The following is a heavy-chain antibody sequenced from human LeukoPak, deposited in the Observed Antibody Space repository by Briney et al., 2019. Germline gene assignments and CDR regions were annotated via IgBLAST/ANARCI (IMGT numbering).Heavy chain of an antibody. D-gene: IGHD3-9*01. CDR1: GGTFSRNG. CDR2: MIPILGTK. V-gene: IGHV1-69*01. CDR3: AEAGTVDWLGNWFDT. J-gene: IGHJ5*02. Sequence: ASVNVSRKASGGTFSRNGINWLRQGPGQGLEWMGGMIPILGTKKYAQKFQGRVTITADESTSTAYMELDSLISEDTAMYYCAEAGTVDWLGNWFDTWGQGTLVTVSS.